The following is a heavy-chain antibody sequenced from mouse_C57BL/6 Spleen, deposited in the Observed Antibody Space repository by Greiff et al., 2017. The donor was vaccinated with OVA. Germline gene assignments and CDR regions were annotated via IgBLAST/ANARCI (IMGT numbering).Heavy chain of an antibody. CDR2: ISDGGSYT. D-gene: IGHD2-5*01. V-gene: IGHV5-4*01. CDR3: ARDYSNYDFDY. J-gene: IGHJ2*01. Sequence: EVKLVESGGGLVKPGGSLKLSCAASGFTFSSYAMSWVRQTPEKRLEWVATISDGGSYTYYPDNVKGRFTISRDNAKNNLYLQMSHLKSEDTAMYYCARDYSNYDFDYWGQGTTLTVSS. CDR1: GFTFSSYA.